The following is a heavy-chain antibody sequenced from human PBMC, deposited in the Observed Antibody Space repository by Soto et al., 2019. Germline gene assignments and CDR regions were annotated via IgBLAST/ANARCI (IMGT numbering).Heavy chain of an antibody. V-gene: IGHV4-59*01. J-gene: IGHJ6*02. CDR3: ARGYCSSTSCSPLGYGMDV. Sequence: SETLSLTCTVSGGSISSYYWSWIRQPPGKGLGWIGYIYYSGSTNYNPSLKSRVTISVDTSKNQFSLKLSSVTAADTAVYYCARGYCSSTSCSPLGYGMDVWGQGPTVTVSS. CDR1: GGSISSYY. D-gene: IGHD2-2*01. CDR2: IYYSGST.